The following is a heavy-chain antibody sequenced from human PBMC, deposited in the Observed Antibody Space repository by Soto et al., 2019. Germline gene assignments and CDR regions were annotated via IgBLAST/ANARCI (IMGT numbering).Heavy chain of an antibody. CDR3: ASDFRTRGWFRQAGNFAMDV. CDR1: GYPYTNSY. Sequence: QVQLVQSEAEVRKPGASVKVSCKASGYPYTNSYMHWVRQAPGQGLEWMGWIHPNTGGTNYAQKFQGRVTMTRDTSVSTVYMELNRLTSDDTAIYFCASDFRTRGWFRQAGNFAMDVWGQGTTVPVS. D-gene: IGHD6-19*01. V-gene: IGHV1-2*02. J-gene: IGHJ6*02. CDR2: IHPNTGGT.